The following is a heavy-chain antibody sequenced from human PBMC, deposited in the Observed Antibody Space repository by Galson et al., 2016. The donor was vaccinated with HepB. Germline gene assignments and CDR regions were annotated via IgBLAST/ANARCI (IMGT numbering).Heavy chain of an antibody. CDR2: ISGTGTST. Sequence: SLRLSCAGSGFTFGAYAMSWVRQAPGKGLEWVSGISGTGTSTHDADSVKGRFTISRDTAKNSLYLQMNGLRDEDTAVYYCVRGEVRGLYCCGLVVWGQGTTLTVSS. CDR3: VRGEVRGLYCCGLVV. J-gene: IGHJ6*02. V-gene: IGHV3-23*01. CDR1: GFTFGAYA. D-gene: IGHD3-10*01.